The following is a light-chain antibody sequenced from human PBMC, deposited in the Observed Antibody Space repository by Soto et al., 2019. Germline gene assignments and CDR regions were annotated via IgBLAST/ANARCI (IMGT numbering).Light chain of an antibody. V-gene: IGKV3-20*01. J-gene: IGKJ1*01. CDR3: QQYGSAPRT. Sequence: EVVLTQSPGTLSLSPGERATLSCRANLSINKNYLALYQQKPGQAPRLLIYAASSRATGIPDRFSGGGSGTDFTLTIGRLEPEDFAVYYCQQYGSAPRTFGQGTKVEVK. CDR1: LSINKNY. CDR2: AAS.